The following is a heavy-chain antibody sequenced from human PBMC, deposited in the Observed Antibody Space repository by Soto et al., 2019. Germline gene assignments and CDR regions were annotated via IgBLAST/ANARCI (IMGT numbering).Heavy chain of an antibody. D-gene: IGHD3-3*01. V-gene: IGHV3-21*01. CDR2: ISISSSYI. CDR1: GFTFGTYS. CDR3: SRGYDFWSGYFSYFDY. Sequence: GGSLRLSCAASGFTFGTYSMNWVRQAPGKGLEWVSYISISSSYIYYADSVKGRFTISRANAKNSLYLQMNSLRVEDTAVYYCSRGYDFWSGYFSYFDYWGQGTVVTVSS. J-gene: IGHJ4*02.